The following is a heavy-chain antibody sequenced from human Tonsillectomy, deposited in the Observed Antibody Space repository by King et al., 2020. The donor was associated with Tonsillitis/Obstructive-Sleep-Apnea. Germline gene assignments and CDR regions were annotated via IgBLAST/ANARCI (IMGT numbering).Heavy chain of an antibody. CDR2: IWYDGSNK. CDR1: GFTFSSYG. J-gene: IGHJ4*02. Sequence: VQLVESGGGVVQPGRSLRLSCAASGFTFSSYGMHWVRQAPGKGLDWVAVIWYDGSNKYYADSVKGRFTISRDNSKNTLYLQMNSLRAEDTAVYYCAREEKGGAADYWGQGTLVTVSS. D-gene: IGHD2-21*01. CDR3: AREEKGGAADY. V-gene: IGHV3-33*01.